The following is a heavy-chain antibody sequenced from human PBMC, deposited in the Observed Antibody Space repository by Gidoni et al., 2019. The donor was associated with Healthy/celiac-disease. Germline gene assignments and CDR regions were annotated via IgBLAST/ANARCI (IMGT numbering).Heavy chain of an antibody. Sequence: LQLQASGPGLVKPSETLSLTCTVSGGPISSSSYYWGWIRQPPGKGLEWIGSIYYSGSTYYNPSLKSRVTISVDTSKNQFSLKLSSVTAADTAVYYCASDGTELLWFGELSPWGQGTLVTVSS. J-gene: IGHJ5*02. V-gene: IGHV4-39*01. CDR1: GGPISSSSYY. D-gene: IGHD3-10*01. CDR2: IYYSGST. CDR3: ASDGTELLWFGELSP.